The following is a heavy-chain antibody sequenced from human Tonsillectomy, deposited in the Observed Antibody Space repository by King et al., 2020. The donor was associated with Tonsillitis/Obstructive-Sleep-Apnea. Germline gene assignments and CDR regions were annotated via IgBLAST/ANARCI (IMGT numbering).Heavy chain of an antibody. CDR1: GFTVSSNY. Sequence: VQLVESGGGLIQPGGSLRLSCAASGFTVSSNYMNWVRQAPGKGLEWVSVIYSGGSTYYADSVKGRFTISRDNSKNTLYLQMNSLRAKDTAVYYCARDRGQNWFDPWGQGTLVTVSS. V-gene: IGHV3-53*01. CDR3: ARDRGQNWFDP. J-gene: IGHJ5*02. CDR2: IYSGGST.